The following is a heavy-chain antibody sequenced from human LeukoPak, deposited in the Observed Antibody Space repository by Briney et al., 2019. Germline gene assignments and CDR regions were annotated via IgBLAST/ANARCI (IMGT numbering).Heavy chain of an antibody. CDR3: ARTLGYYDYVWGSYPLVDY. D-gene: IGHD3-16*02. Sequence: ASVKVSCKASGYTFTGYYMHWVRQAPGQGLEWMGWINPNSGGTNYAQKFQGRVTMTRDTSISTAYMELSRLRSEDTAVYYCARTLGYYDYVWGSYPLVDYWGQGTLVTVSS. V-gene: IGHV1-2*02. CDR1: GYTFTGYY. J-gene: IGHJ4*02. CDR2: INPNSGGT.